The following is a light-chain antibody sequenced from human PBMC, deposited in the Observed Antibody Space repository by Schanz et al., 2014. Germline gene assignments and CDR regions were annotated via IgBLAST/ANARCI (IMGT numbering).Light chain of an antibody. CDR1: QGLKNY. CDR2: AAS. Sequence: DIQMTQSPSSLSASVGDRVTITCRASQGLKNYLAWYQQKPGKVPKLLIYAASTLQSGVPSRFSGSGSGTDFTLTISSLQPEDVATYYCQKYNGAPLITFGQGTRLEIK. CDR3: QKYNGAPLIT. V-gene: IGKV1-27*01. J-gene: IGKJ5*01.